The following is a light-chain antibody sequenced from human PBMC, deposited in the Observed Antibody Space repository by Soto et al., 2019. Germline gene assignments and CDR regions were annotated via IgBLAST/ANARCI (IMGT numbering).Light chain of an antibody. J-gene: IGLJ2*01. Sequence: QSVLTQPPSVSAAPGQTVTISCSGSTSNIGNNYVFWYQQLPGTAPKLLIYDNDKRPSGIPDRFSGSKSGTSATLGITGLQPGDEADYYCATWDRSLSVGVFGGGTKLTVL. CDR1: TSNIGNNY. V-gene: IGLV1-51*01. CDR3: ATWDRSLSVGV. CDR2: DND.